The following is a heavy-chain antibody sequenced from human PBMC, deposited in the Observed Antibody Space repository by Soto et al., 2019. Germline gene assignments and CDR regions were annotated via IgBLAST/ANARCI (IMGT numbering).Heavy chain of an antibody. CDR2: IYYTGSI. D-gene: IGHD6-13*01. CDR1: GGSITSHF. Sequence: QVQLQESGPGLVKPSETLSLTCTVSGGSITSHFWSWIRQPPGKGLEWIGYIYYTGSINYNPSLKSRVTTSIDPSKHHFSLKLSSVTAADTAVYYCAHFSSSWYGMDVWGQGTTVIVSS. J-gene: IGHJ6*02. V-gene: IGHV4-59*11. CDR3: AHFSSSWYGMDV.